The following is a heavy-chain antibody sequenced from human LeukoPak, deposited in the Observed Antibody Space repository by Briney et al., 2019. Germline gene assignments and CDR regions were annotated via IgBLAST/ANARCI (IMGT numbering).Heavy chain of an antibody. V-gene: IGHV3-30-3*01. CDR3: ARGSTSSWSNNWFDS. CDR2: ISYDGSNK. J-gene: IGHJ5*01. Sequence: PGRSLRLSCAASGFTFSSYAIHWVRQAPGKGLEWVAVISYDGSNKHYADSVKGRFSISRGNSKNTLYLQMNSLRAEDTAVYYCARGSTSSWSNNWFDSWGQGTPVTVSS. CDR1: GFTFSSYA. D-gene: IGHD6-13*01.